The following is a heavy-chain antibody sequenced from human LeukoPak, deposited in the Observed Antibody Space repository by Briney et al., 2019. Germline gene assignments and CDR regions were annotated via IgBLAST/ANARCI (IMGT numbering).Heavy chain of an antibody. Sequence: GGSLRLSCAASGFTFSTYEMNWVRQAPGKELEWVSSIGTDGYSYSAVSVKGRFTISRDNAKSTLYLQMDSLTVEDTALYYCARGTIGGNPASAYWGQGTLVTVSS. CDR3: ARGTIGGNPASAY. D-gene: IGHD4-23*01. CDR2: IGTDGYS. J-gene: IGHJ4*02. CDR1: GFTFSTYE. V-gene: IGHV3-21*06.